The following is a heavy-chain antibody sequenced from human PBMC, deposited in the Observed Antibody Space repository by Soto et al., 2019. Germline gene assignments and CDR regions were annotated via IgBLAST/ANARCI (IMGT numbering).Heavy chain of an antibody. Sequence: PSHTLSLTCAISGYSVSSKSAALNWIRQAPSRGLEWLGRTYYRSKWSTDYAVSLRGRITVNPDSSKNQFSLRLTSVTPEDTAVYYCARALAGSYDYWGQGTPVTVSS. CDR1: GYSVSSKSAA. CDR3: ARALAGSYDY. V-gene: IGHV6-1*01. CDR2: TYYRSKWST. D-gene: IGHD3-10*01. J-gene: IGHJ4*02.